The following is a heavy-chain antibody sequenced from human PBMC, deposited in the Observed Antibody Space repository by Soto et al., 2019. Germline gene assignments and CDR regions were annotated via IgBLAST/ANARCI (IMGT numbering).Heavy chain of an antibody. Sequence: QITLKESGPTLVKPTQTLTLTCTFSGFSLTTRGVGVGWIRQPPGKALECLALIYWDDDKRYSPSLQSRLSITKDTSKNQVVLTMTNVDRVDTATYYCAHIPNYYQYDWFDPWGQGTLVSVSS. J-gene: IGHJ5*02. CDR2: IYWDDDK. CDR3: AHIPNYYQYDWFDP. CDR1: GFSLTTRGVG. D-gene: IGHD3-16*01. V-gene: IGHV2-5*02.